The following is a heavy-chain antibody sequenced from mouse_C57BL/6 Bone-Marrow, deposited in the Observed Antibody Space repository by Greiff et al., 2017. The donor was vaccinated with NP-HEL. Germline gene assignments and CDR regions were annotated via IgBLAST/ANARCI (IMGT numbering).Heavy chain of an antibody. D-gene: IGHD2-4*01. V-gene: IGHV1-82*01. Sequence: QVQLKESGPELVKPGASVKISCKASGYAFSSSWMNWVKQRPGKGLEWIGRIYPGDGDTNYNGKFKGKATLTADKSSSTAYMQLSSLTSEDSAVYFCARLGIYYDYDGRYYYAMDYWGQGTSVTVSS. CDR1: GYAFSSSW. J-gene: IGHJ4*01. CDR2: IYPGDGDT. CDR3: ARLGIYYDYDGRYYYAMDY.